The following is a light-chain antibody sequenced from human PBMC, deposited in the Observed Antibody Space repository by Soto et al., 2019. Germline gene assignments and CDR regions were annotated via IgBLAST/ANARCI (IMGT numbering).Light chain of an antibody. CDR2: TAS. CDR3: QQLHDYPIT. CDR1: QGINSY. J-gene: IGKJ5*01. Sequence: DIQLTQSPSFLSASVGDRVTVTCRASQGINSYLAWYQQKPGKAPKLLIYTASTLQSGVPSRFSGSGSGTEFTLTITSLQPEDFAAYYCQQLHDYPITFGQGTRLEIK. V-gene: IGKV1-9*01.